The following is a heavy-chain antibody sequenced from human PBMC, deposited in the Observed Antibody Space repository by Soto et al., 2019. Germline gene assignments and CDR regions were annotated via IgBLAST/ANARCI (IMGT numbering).Heavy chain of an antibody. CDR3: ASDRIRRDGHYWFDC. J-gene: IGHJ5*01. CDR2: ISDAGSSK. CDR1: GFTFSTYS. Sequence: QVQLVESGGGVVEPGRSLRLSCAASGFTFSTYSMHWVRQAPGKGLEWMAVISDAGSSKYYADSVKGRFTISRDNSKNTLDLQMNSLSGEVTAVYDCASDRIRRDGHYWFDCWGKGNLVTVSP. V-gene: IGHV3-30-3*01.